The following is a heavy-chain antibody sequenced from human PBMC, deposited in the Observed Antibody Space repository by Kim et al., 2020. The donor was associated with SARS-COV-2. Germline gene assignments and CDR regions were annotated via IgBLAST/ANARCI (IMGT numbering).Heavy chain of an antibody. CDR1: GFTFSSYA. Sequence: GGSLRLSCAASGFTFSSYAMSWVRQAPGKGLEWVSAISGSGGSTYYADSVKGRFTISRDNPKNTLYLQMNSLRAEDTAVYYCAKDRYSSSWYEGPFDYCGQGTLVTVSS. CDR2: ISGSGGST. D-gene: IGHD6-13*01. J-gene: IGHJ4*02. CDR3: AKDRYSSSWYEGPFDY. V-gene: IGHV3-23*01.